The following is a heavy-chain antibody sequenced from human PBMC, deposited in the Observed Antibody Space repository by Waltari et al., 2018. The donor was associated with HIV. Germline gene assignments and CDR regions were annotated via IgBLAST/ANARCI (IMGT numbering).Heavy chain of an antibody. J-gene: IGHJ5*02. CDR1: GGSISSGSYY. CDR2: TYTSGST. Sequence: QVQLQESGPGLVKPSQTLSLTCTVSGGSISSGSYYWSWIRQPAGKGLVWIGLTYTSGSTNYNPSLRSRVTISVDTSKNQFSLKLSSVTAADTAVYYCARGHYYDSSGYYPRWFDPWGQGTLVTVSS. CDR3: ARGHYYDSSGYYPRWFDP. D-gene: IGHD3-22*01. V-gene: IGHV4-61*02.